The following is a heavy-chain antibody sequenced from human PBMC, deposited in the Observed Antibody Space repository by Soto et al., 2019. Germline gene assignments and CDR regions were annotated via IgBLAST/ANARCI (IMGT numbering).Heavy chain of an antibody. CDR1: GGTFSSYA. J-gene: IGHJ5*02. D-gene: IGHD5-18*01. CDR3: ASPVVDTAMYWWFDP. Sequence: QVQLVQSGAEVKKPGSSVKVSCKASGGTFSSYAISWVRQAPEQGLEWMGGIIPIFGTANYAQKFQGRVTITADKSTSTAYMELSSLRSEDTAVYYCASPVVDTAMYWWFDPWGQGTLVTVSS. V-gene: IGHV1-69*06. CDR2: IIPIFGTA.